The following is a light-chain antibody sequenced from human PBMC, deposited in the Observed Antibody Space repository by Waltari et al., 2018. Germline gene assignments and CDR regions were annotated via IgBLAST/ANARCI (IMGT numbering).Light chain of an antibody. V-gene: IGKV1-5*03. Sequence: DIQMTQSPSTLSASVGDTVTFTCRASESISTWLAWYQQRPGKAPKLLIYKASYLETGVPSRFSGSGSGTEFILTIGGLQADDVGVYYCQQYYSTPWTFGQGTRVEIK. CDR1: ESISTW. CDR2: KAS. J-gene: IGKJ1*01. CDR3: QQYYSTPWT.